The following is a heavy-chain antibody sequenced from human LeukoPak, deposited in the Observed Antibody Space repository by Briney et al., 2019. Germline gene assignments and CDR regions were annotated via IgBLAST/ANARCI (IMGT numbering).Heavy chain of an antibody. D-gene: IGHD1-7*01. CDR2: ISGSGGST. Sequence: PGGSLRLPCAASGFTFSSYAMSWVRQAPGKGLEWVSAISGSGGSTYYADSVKGRFTISRDNSKNTLYLQMNSLRAEDTAVYYCARVRTGTTVIRSYYFDYWGQGILVTVSS. V-gene: IGHV3-23*01. J-gene: IGHJ4*02. CDR3: ARVRTGTTVIRSYYFDY. CDR1: GFTFSSYA.